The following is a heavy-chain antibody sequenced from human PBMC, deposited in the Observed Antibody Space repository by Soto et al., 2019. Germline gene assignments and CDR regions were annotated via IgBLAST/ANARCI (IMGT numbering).Heavy chain of an antibody. J-gene: IGHJ6*02. V-gene: IGHV1-45*01. CDR2: ITPFNGNT. CDR1: GYNFTYRY. CDR3: ACLFDSYGMDV. D-gene: IGHD3-3*01. Sequence: QIQLAQSGAEVRKTGSSVEISCKASGYNFTYRYLHWVRQAPGQALEWMGWITPFNGNTKYAQKFQDRVSFTRAGSGSTAYMELSGLISADTGMYDCACLFDSYGMDVWGQGTTVTVSS.